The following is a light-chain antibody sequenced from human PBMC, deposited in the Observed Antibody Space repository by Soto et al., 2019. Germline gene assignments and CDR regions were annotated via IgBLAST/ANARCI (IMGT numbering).Light chain of an antibody. J-gene: IGKJ1*01. V-gene: IGKV3-20*01. CDR1: QSVSSNY. Sequence: EIVLTQAPATLSFSPGERATLSCRAIQSVSSNYLAWYQQKPGQAPRLLIYGASTRATGIPDRFSGSGSGTDFTLTISRLEPDDSAVYYCQQYGSSPTWTFGQGTKVDIK. CDR2: GAS. CDR3: QQYGSSPTWT.